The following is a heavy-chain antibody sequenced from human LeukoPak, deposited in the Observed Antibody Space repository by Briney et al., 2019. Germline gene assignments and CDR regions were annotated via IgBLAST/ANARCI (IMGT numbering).Heavy chain of an antibody. V-gene: IGHV3-30-3*02. J-gene: IGHJ4*02. D-gene: IGHD3-9*01. CDR1: GFTFSSYA. Sequence: GGFLRLSCAASGFTFSSYAMHWVRQAPGKGLEWVAVISYDGSNKYYADSVKGRFTISRDNSKNTLYLQMNSLRAEDTAVYYCAKDSTIFCQVADYWGQGTLVTVSS. CDR3: AKDSTIFCQVADY. CDR2: ISYDGSNK.